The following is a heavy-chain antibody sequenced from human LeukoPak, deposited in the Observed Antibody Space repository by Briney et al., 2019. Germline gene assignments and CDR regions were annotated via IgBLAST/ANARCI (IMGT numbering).Heavy chain of an antibody. V-gene: IGHV3-73*01. CDR2: IRSKANNYAT. CDR3: TTTRTVAGIAF. J-gene: IGHJ4*02. D-gene: IGHD6-19*01. CDR1: GFSFSGSA. Sequence: PGGSLRLSCAASGFSFSGSAMHWVRQAPGKGLEWVGRIRSKANNYATSYGASVKGRFIILRNDSEDTTFLQMNSLRTEDTARYYCTTTRTVAGIAFWGLGALVIVSS.